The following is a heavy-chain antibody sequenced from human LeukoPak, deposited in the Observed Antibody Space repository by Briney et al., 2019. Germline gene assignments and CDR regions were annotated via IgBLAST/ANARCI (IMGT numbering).Heavy chain of an antibody. CDR2: INHSGST. CDR3: ARGGTMVRGVMRAFDI. D-gene: IGHD3-10*01. V-gene: IGHV4-34*01. CDR1: GGSFSGYY. J-gene: IGHJ3*02. Sequence: PSETLSLTCAVYGGSFSGYYWSWLRQPPGKGLEWLGEINHSGSTNYNPSLKSRVTISVDTSKNQFSLKLSSVTAADTAVYYCARGGTMVRGVMRAFDIWGQGTMVTVSS.